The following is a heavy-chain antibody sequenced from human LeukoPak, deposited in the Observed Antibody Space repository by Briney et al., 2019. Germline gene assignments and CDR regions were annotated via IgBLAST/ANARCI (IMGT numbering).Heavy chain of an antibody. CDR2: IYFDGST. D-gene: IGHD3-10*01. J-gene: IGHJ4*02. V-gene: IGHV4-30-4*07. Sequence: SDTLSLTCAVSGGSISSGGYSWSWIRQPPGKGLEWIGSIYFDGSTYYNPSLKSRVTISVDKSKNQFSLKLSSVTAADTAVYYCARDYYGSGTQMPFFDYWGQGTLVTVSS. CDR1: GGSISSGGYS. CDR3: ARDYYGSGTQMPFFDY.